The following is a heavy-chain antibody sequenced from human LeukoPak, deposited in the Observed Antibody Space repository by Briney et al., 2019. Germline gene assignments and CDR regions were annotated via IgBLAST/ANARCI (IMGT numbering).Heavy chain of an antibody. CDR3: ARAYYGSGSYYPYYYYGMDV. CDR2: ISAYNGNT. CDR1: GYTFTSYG. Sequence: ASVTVSCKASGYTFTSYGISWVRQAPGQGLEWMGWISAYNGNTNYAQKLQGRVTMTTDTSTSTAYMELRSLRSDDTAVYYCARAYYGSGSYYPYYYYGMDVWGQGTTVTVSS. D-gene: IGHD3-10*01. J-gene: IGHJ6*02. V-gene: IGHV1-18*01.